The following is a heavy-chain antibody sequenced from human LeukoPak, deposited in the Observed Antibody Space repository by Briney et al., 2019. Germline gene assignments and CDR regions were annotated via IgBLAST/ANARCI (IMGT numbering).Heavy chain of an antibody. D-gene: IGHD1-26*01. CDR2: ISSSSSYI. J-gene: IGHJ4*02. Sequence: GGSLRLSCAASGFTFDDYGMNWVRQAPGKGLEWVSSISSSSSYIYYADSVKGRFTISRDNAKNSLYLQMNSLRAEDTAVYYCAREGSSGSYRRYYFDYWGQGTLVTVSS. CDR3: AREGSSGSYRRYYFDY. V-gene: IGHV3-21*01. CDR1: GFTFDDYG.